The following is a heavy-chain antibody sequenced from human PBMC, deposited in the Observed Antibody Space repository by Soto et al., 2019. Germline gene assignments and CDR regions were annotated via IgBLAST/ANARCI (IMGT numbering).Heavy chain of an antibody. D-gene: IGHD3-22*01. J-gene: IGHJ4*02. Sequence: EVQLVESGGGLVKPGGSLRLSCAASGFTFSNYTLNWVRQAPGKGLEWVSSISSSSNYIYYADSVKGRFTISRDNAKNSLYLQMNSLRAEDTAVYYCARGCDSFDYWGQGTLVTVSS. CDR1: GFTFSNYT. CDR3: ARGCDSFDY. V-gene: IGHV3-21*01. CDR2: ISSSSNYI.